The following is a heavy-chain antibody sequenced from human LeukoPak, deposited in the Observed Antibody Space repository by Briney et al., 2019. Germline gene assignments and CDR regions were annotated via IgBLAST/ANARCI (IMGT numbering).Heavy chain of an antibody. CDR3: ASGTYYDFWSGYRLDY. J-gene: IGHJ4*02. Sequence: SVKVSCKASGGTFSSYTISWVRQAPGQGLEWMGRIIPILGIANYAQKFQGRVTITADKSTSTAYMELSSLRSEGTAVYYCASGTYYDFWSGYRLDYWGQGTLVTVSS. CDR2: IIPILGIA. D-gene: IGHD3-3*01. CDR1: GGTFSSYT. V-gene: IGHV1-69*02.